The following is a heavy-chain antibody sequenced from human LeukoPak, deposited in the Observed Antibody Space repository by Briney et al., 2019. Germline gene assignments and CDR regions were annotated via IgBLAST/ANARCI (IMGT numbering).Heavy chain of an antibody. V-gene: IGHV4-4*07. Sequence: SETLSLTCTVSGGSISSYYWSWIRQPAGKGLEWIGRIYTTGSTNYNPSLKSRATMSVDTSKNQFSLTLSSVTAADTAVYYCARTHSSRYNWFDPWGHGTLVTVSS. CDR1: GGSISSYY. CDR3: ARTHSSRYNWFDP. CDR2: IYTTGST. D-gene: IGHD6-13*01. J-gene: IGHJ5*02.